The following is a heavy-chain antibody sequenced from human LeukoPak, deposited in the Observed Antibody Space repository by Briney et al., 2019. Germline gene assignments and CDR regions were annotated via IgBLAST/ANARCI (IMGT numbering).Heavy chain of an antibody. J-gene: IGHJ4*02. Sequence: ASVKVSCKASGYTFTSYGISWVRQAPGQGLEWMGWISAYNGNTNYAQKLQGRVTMTTDTSTSTAYMELRSLRSDDTAVYYCARDSDRVWAEMATIAVGFDYWGQGTLVTVSS. V-gene: IGHV1-18*01. CDR3: ARDSDRVWAEMATIAVGFDY. CDR2: ISAYNGNT. CDR1: GYTFTSYG. D-gene: IGHD5-24*01.